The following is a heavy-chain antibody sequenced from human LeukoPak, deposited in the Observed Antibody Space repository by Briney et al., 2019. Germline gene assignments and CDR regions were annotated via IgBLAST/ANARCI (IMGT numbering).Heavy chain of an antibody. CDR2: NSSGGRTM. J-gene: IGHJ4*02. V-gene: IGHV3-48*01. Sequence: GGPLRLSRAASGFTCGSCSTNWVREAPGKQQERISYNSSGGRTMYYGDSVEGGFTVSRENAKNSLYRQMRSLRAEDTAVYYCARESIAGHRDFDYWGQGTLVTVSS. D-gene: IGHD2-15*01. CDR3: ARESIAGHRDFDY. CDR1: GFTCGSCS.